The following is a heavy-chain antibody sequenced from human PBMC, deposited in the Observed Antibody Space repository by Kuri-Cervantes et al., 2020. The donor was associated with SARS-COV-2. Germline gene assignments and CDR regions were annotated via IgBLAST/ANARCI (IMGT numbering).Heavy chain of an antibody. D-gene: IGHD1-14*01. J-gene: IGHJ6*02. CDR3: ARDWEPRDYYYYVMDV. CDR2: IYYSGST. Sequence: SETLSLTCTVSGGSISSYYWSWIRQPPGKGLEWIGYIYYSGSTNYNPSLKSRVTISVDTSKNQFSLKLSSVTAADTAVYYCARDWEPRDYYYYVMDVWGQGTTVTVSS. V-gene: IGHV4-59*01. CDR1: GGSISSYY.